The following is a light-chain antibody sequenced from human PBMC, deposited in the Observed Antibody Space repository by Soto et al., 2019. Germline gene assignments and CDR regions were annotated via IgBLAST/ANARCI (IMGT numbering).Light chain of an antibody. Sequence: DIVMTQSPLYLPVNPGEPASISCRSSQSLLDSDGYKYLDWYVQKPGQSPQLLIYLGSNRASGVPEWFSGSGSGTDFTLRISRVEAEDVGVYYCMQALQSPLSFGGGTRLVIK. CDR1: QSLLDSDGYKY. J-gene: IGKJ4*01. V-gene: IGKV2-28*01. CDR3: MQALQSPLS. CDR2: LGS.